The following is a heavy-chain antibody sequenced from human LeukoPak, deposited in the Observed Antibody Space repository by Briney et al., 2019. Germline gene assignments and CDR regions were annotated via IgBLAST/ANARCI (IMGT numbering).Heavy chain of an antibody. J-gene: IGHJ4*02. V-gene: IGHV1-24*01. Sequence: ASVKVSCKVSGYTLTELSMHWVRQAPGKGLEWMGGFDPEDGETIYAQKFQGRVTTTEDTSTDTAYMELSSLRSEDTAVYYCATAKRSFGELLYFGYWGQGTLVTVSS. CDR2: FDPEDGET. CDR1: GYTLTELS. CDR3: ATAKRSFGELLYFGY. D-gene: IGHD3-10*01.